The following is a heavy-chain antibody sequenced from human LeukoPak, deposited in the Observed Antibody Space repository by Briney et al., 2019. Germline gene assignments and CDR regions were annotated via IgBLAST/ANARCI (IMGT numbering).Heavy chain of an antibody. Sequence: PGGSLRLSCAASGFTFSSYSMNWVRQAPGKGLEWVSSISSSSSYIYYADSVKGRFTISRDNAKNSLYLQMNSLRAEDTAVYYCARVVVVPAAMSKYGWFDPWGQGTLVTVSS. D-gene: IGHD2-2*01. CDR2: ISSSSSYI. CDR3: ARVVVVPAAMSKYGWFDP. CDR1: GFTFSSYS. J-gene: IGHJ5*02. V-gene: IGHV3-21*04.